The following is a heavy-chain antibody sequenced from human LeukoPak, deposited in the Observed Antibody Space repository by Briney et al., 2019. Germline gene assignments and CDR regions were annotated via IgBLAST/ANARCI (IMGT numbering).Heavy chain of an antibody. J-gene: IGHJ4*02. V-gene: IGHV4-38-2*01. CDR1: GYSISSGYY. CDR2: IYHSGST. CDR3: ARGDLYRATKTPFDY. Sequence: SETLSLTCAVSGYSISSGYYWGWIRQPPGKGLAWIGSIYHSGSTYYNPSLKSRVTISVDTSKNQFSLKLSSVTAADTAVYYCARGDLYRATKTPFDYWGQGTLVTVSS. D-gene: IGHD2-8*01.